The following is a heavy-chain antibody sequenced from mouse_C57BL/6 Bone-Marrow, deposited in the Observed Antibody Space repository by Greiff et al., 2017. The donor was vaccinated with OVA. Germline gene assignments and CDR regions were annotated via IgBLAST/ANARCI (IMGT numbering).Heavy chain of an antibody. J-gene: IGHJ2*01. CDR1: GYTFTSYG. Sequence: QVQLQQSGAELARPGASVKLSCKASGYTFTSYGISWVKQRPGQGLEWIGEIYPGSGNTYYNEKFKGKATLTADKSSSTAYMELRSLTSEDSAVYDCARCSRLFPDFDYWGQGTTLTVSS. V-gene: IGHV1-81*01. CDR3: ARCSRLFPDFDY. CDR2: IYPGSGNT.